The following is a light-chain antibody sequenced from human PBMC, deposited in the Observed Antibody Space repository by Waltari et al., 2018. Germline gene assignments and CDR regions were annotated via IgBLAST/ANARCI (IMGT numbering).Light chain of an antibody. CDR1: QTIRSSY. V-gene: IGKV3-20*01. Sequence: ESVLTQSPGTLSLSPGERASLSCRASQTIRSSYLAWYQQKPGQSPSPLLYAASNRASGIPDRSGGSGAGTAFTLTISRLEPEDFAVDFCQHYDPSCFVTFGPGTRVEIK. CDR2: AAS. CDR3: QHYDPSCFVT. J-gene: IGKJ1*01.